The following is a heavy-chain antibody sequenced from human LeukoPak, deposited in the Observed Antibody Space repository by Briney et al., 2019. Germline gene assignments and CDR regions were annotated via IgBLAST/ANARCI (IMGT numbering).Heavy chain of an antibody. CDR3: ARDGYSYGSTDFDY. D-gene: IGHD5-18*01. J-gene: IGHJ4*02. Sequence: GASVKVSCKASGYTFTGYYMHWVRQAPGQGLEWMGWINPNSGGTNYAQKFQGRVTMTRDTSISTAYMELSRLRSDDTAVYYCARDGYSYGSTDFDYWGQGTLVTVSS. CDR2: INPNSGGT. CDR1: GYTFTGYY. V-gene: IGHV1-2*02.